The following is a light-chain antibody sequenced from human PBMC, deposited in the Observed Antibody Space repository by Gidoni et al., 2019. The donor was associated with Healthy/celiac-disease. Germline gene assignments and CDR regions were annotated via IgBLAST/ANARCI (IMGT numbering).Light chain of an antibody. J-gene: IGKJ5*01. V-gene: IGKV1-33*01. CDR3: QQYDNLPIT. Sequence: DLQMTQSPSSLSASVGDRVTITCPASQDISNYLNWYQQKPGKAPKLLIYDASNLETGVTSRFSGSGSGTDFTFTISSRQPEDIETYYCQQYDNLPITFGQGTRLEIK. CDR2: DAS. CDR1: QDISNY.